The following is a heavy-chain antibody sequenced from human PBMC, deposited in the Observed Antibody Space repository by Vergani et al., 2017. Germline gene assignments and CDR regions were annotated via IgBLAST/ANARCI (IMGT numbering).Heavy chain of an antibody. CDR3: VRDRGLCAGGRCYTEAWDY. D-gene: IGHD2-2*02. J-gene: IGHJ4*02. V-gene: IGHV1-2*01. CDR1: GYYFTDNY. Sequence: QVQLVQSGAEVKKPGAAVKVSCKASGYYFTDNYLHWVRQAPGQGLEWMGRITPQNGGTQYAEKFKGRVTSSRDSAKNTLYLQVRSLRREDTGGYQCVRDRGLCAGGRCYTEAWDYWGQGTPVTVSS. CDR2: ITPQNGGT.